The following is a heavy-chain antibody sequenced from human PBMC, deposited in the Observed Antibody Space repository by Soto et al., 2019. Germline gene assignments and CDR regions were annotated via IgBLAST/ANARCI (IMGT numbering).Heavy chain of an antibody. D-gene: IGHD2-21*01. CDR2: ISSSSSYI. J-gene: IGHJ4*02. V-gene: IGHV3-21*01. CDR3: ARDFIGAYCGGDCYTRGFDY. CDR1: GFTFSSYS. Sequence: GGSLRLSCAASGFTFSSYSMNWVRQAPGKGLEWVSSISSSSSYIYYADSVKGRFTISRDNAKNSLYLQMNSLRAEDTAVYYCARDFIGAYCGGDCYTRGFDYWGQGTLVTVSS.